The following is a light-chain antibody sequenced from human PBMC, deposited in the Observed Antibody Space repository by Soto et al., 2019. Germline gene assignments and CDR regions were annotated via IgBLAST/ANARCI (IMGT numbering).Light chain of an antibody. Sequence: EIVMTQSPVTLSESPGDRATLSCMASQSISRNLAWYQQKPGQAPRLRIYDAYNRATGIPPRFSGSGSGTDFTLTISSLEPEDSAVYYCQQRHMWPITFSQGTRLEIK. CDR3: QQRHMWPIT. CDR1: QSISRN. J-gene: IGKJ5*01. CDR2: DAY. V-gene: IGKV3-11*01.